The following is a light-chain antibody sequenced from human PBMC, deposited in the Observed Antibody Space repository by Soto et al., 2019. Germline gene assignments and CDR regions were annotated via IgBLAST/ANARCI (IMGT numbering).Light chain of an antibody. CDR1: SSDVGAYNY. CDR3: SSYRCASTFLV. J-gene: IGLJ2*01. V-gene: IGLV2-14*01. CDR2: EVT. Sequence: QSELTQPASVSGSPGQSITISCTGTSSDVGAYNYVSWYQQHPGKAPTLMIFEVTHRPSGISTRSSGSKSGYTASLTISGIQHEDDADYYCSSYRCASTFLVFGGGTKLTVL.